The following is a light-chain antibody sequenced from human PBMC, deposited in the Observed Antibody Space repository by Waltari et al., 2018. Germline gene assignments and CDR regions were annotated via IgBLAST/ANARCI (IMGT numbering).Light chain of an antibody. V-gene: IGLV2-23*02. Sequence: QSALTQPASVSGSPGQSITIPCTGTSSDVGSYKLVSWYQQHPGKAPKLIIYEVSYRPSGVSDRFSGSKSGNTASLTISGLQAEDEADYYCCSYTGSSTMFGGGTKLTVL. CDR1: SSDVGSYKL. CDR3: CSYTGSSTM. J-gene: IGLJ3*02. CDR2: EVS.